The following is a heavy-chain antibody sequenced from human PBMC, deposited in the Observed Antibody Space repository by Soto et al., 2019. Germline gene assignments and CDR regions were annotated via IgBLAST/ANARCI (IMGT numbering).Heavy chain of an antibody. CDR3: ARDSRYYSDTSLGWFDP. CDR2: IYHSGST. V-gene: IGHV4-38-2*02. J-gene: IGHJ5*02. D-gene: IGHD3-22*01. CDR1: GYSISSAYY. Sequence: NPSETLSLTCAVSGYSISSAYYLGWILQPPWKNLEWIGSIYHSGSTYYNPSLKSRVTLSVDTSKNQFSLKLTSVTAADTAVYYCARDSRYYSDTSLGWFDPWGQGTLVTVSS.